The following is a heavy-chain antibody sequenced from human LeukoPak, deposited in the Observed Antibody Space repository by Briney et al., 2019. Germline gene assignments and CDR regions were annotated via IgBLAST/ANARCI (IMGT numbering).Heavy chain of an antibody. CDR3: ARRLTQYDCFDP. CDR1: GDSVSSNSVT. V-gene: IGHV6-1*01. Sequence: SQTFSLTCGISGDSVSSNSVTWNWIRQSPSRGLEWLGRTYYRSTWYNDYAVSVRGRITVNPDTSKNRFSLHLNSVTPGDTAVYYCARRLTQYDCFDPWGQGILVTVSS. D-gene: IGHD2-2*01. J-gene: IGHJ5*02. CDR2: TYYRSTWYN.